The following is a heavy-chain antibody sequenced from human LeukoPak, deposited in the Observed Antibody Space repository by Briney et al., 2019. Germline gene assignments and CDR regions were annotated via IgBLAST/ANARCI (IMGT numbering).Heavy chain of an antibody. Sequence: SVKVSSKAYGGTFSRYAISWVRQAAGEGLEWMGRIIPIFGTANYAQKCQGRATITTDESTSTAYMELSSLRSEDTAVYYCARDQYPDIHSSGWAIFDYWGQGTLVTVSS. CDR2: IIPIFGTA. CDR3: ARDQYPDIHSSGWAIFDY. D-gene: IGHD6-19*01. J-gene: IGHJ4*02. CDR1: GGTFSRYA. V-gene: IGHV1-69*05.